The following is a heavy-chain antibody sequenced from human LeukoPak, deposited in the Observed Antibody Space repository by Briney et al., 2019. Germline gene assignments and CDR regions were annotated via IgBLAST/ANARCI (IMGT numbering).Heavy chain of an antibody. J-gene: IGHJ3*02. Sequence: GSLRLSCAASGFTVSSNYMSWVRQAPGKGVEGVSVIYSGGSRYYADSVKGRFTISRDNSKNTLYLQMNSLRAEDTAVYYCARDLAFDIWGQGTMVTVSS. CDR3: ARDLAFDI. CDR1: GFTVSSNY. V-gene: IGHV3-66*02. CDR2: IYSGGSR.